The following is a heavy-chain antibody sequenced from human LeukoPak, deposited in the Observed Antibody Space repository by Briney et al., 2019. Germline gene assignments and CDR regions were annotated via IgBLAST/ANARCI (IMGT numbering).Heavy chain of an antibody. D-gene: IGHD3-3*01. CDR2: INTYSGGT. Sequence: ASVKVSYEASGYTFTAHFLHWVSQAPGQGLEWMGWINTYSGGTRSAQKFQGRVSMTRDTSISTAYMELSSLTSDDTAIYYCARDRLRLRFLECTEPANCFDPWGQGTLVTVSS. V-gene: IGHV1-2*02. J-gene: IGHJ5*02. CDR3: ARDRLRLRFLECTEPANCFDP. CDR1: GYTFTAHF.